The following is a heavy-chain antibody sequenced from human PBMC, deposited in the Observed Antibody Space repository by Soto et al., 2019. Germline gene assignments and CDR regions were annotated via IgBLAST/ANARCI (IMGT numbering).Heavy chain of an antibody. CDR2: ISYDGSNK. CDR3: AKSPGGYYSFDI. CDR1: GFTFSSYG. V-gene: IGHV3-30*18. D-gene: IGHD3-3*01. Sequence: QVQLVESGGGVVQPGRSLRLSCAASGFTFSSYGMHWVRQAPGKGLEWVAVISYDGSNKYYADSVKGRFTISRDNSKNTLYLQMNSLRAEDTVVYYCAKSPGGYYSFDIWGQGTMVTVSS. J-gene: IGHJ3*02.